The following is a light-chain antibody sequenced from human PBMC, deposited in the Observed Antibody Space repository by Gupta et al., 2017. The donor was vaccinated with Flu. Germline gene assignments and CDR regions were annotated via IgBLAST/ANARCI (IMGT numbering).Light chain of an antibody. Sequence: PSSLSTSVGDRITITCRTSQSISMYLDWYQQKPGKAPKVLIYATSKLQSGIPSRFSGSGSGTDFTLTISRLQPEDFATYYCQQSDSSPFTFGQGTKLEIK. J-gene: IGKJ2*01. CDR2: ATS. CDR3: QQSDSSPFT. V-gene: IGKV1-39*01. CDR1: QSISMY.